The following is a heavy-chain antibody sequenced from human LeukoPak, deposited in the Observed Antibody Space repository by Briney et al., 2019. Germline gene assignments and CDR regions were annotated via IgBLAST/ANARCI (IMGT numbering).Heavy chain of an antibody. D-gene: IGHD4-23*01. CDR1: GGSISSYY. CDR3: ARETLGTTVVLFDY. J-gene: IGHJ4*02. V-gene: IGHV4-4*07. CDR2: IYTSGST. Sequence: SETLSLTCTVSGGSISSYYWSWIRQPAGKGLEWIGRIYTSGSTNYNPSLKSRVTMSVDTSKNQFSLKLSSVTAADTVVYYCARETLGTTVVLFDYWGQGTLVTVSS.